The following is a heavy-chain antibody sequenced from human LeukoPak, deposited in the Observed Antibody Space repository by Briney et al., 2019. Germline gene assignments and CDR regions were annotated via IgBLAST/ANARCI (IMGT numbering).Heavy chain of an antibody. CDR1: GYTFTGYY. J-gene: IGHJ4*02. CDR3: ARAEPLRGILALTTEKIDY. V-gene: IGHV1-2*02. CDR2: INPNSGGT. Sequence: ASVKVSCKASGYTFTGYYMHWVRQAPGQGLEWMGWINPNSGGTNYAQKFQGRVTMTRDTSISTAYMELSTLTSDDTAVYYCARAEPLRGILALTTEKIDYWGQGTLVTVSS. D-gene: IGHD3-10*01.